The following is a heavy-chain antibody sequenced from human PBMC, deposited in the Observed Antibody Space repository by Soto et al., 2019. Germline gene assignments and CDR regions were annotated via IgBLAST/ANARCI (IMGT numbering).Heavy chain of an antibody. CDR3: ARRGQYYDFWSGSAYYYGMDV. Sequence: PRESLKISCKGSGYSFTSYWIGWVRQMPGKGLEWMGIIYPGDSDTRYSPSFQGQVTISADKSISTAYLQWSSLKASDTAMYYCARRGQYYDFWSGSAYYYGMDVWGQGTTVTVSS. J-gene: IGHJ6*02. V-gene: IGHV5-51*01. CDR2: IYPGDSDT. D-gene: IGHD3-3*01. CDR1: GYSFTSYW.